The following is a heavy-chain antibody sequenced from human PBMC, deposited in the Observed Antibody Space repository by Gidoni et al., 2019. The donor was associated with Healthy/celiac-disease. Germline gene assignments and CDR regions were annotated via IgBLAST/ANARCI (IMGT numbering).Heavy chain of an antibody. CDR3: ARDRNDFWSGYTHFDY. J-gene: IGHJ4*02. CDR2: INHSGST. Sequence: QVQLQPWGAGLLKPSETLSLTCAVYVGSFSGYYWSWIRQPPGKGLEWIGEINHSGSTNYNPSLKSRVTISVDTSKNQFSLKLSSVTAADTAVYYCARDRNDFWSGYTHFDYWGQGTLVTVSS. D-gene: IGHD3-3*01. CDR1: VGSFSGYY. V-gene: IGHV4-34*01.